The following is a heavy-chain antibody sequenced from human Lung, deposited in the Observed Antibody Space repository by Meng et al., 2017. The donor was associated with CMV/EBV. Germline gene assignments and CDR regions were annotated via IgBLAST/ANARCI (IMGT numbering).Heavy chain of an antibody. V-gene: IGHV4-34*01. J-gene: IGHJ3*02. CDR2: INHSGST. CDR1: GGSFSGYY. CDR3: ARLRFLEWLPLDAFDI. D-gene: IGHD3-3*01. Sequence: GSLRLXCAVYGGSFSGYYWSWIRQPPGKGLEWIGEINHSGSTNYNPSLESRVTISVDTSKNQFSLKLSSVTAADTAVYYCARLRFLEWLPLDAFDIWGQGKXV.